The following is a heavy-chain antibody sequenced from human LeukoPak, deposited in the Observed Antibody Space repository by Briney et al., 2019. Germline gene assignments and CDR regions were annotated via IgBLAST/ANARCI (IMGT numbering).Heavy chain of an antibody. D-gene: IGHD1-26*01. CDR1: GGSISSSS. CDR2: ISSSSSYI. CDR3: ARAWAWELSNAFDI. V-gene: IGHV3-21*01. Sequence: ETLSLTCTVSGGSISSSSYYWGWIRQPPGKGLEWVSSISSSSSYIYYADSVKGRFTISRDNSKNTLYLQMNSLRAEDTAVYYCARAWAWELSNAFDIWGQGTMVTVSS. J-gene: IGHJ3*02.